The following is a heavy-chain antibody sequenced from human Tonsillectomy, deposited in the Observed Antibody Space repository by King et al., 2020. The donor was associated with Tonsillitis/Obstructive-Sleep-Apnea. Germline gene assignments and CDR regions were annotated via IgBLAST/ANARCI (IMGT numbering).Heavy chain of an antibody. CDR1: GFTFRNYD. V-gene: IGHV3-13*04. D-gene: IGHD1-26*01. CDR2: IGTAGDT. Sequence: VQLVESGGGLVQPGGSLRLSCAASGFTFRNYDMHWVRQAPGEGLEWVSTIGTAGDTYYPASVKDRFTVSRENAKNSLYLQMNSLRDGDTAVYYCARAGVGATAYYYYYMDVWGKGTTVTVSS. CDR3: ARAGVGATAYYYYYMDV. J-gene: IGHJ6*03.